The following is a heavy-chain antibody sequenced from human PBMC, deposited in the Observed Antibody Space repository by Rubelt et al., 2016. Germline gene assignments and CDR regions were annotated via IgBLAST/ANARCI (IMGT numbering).Heavy chain of an antibody. CDR3: ARILLPDYYDSSGGMDV. CDR2: IDWDDDK. V-gene: IGHV2-70*15. CDR1: GFSLSTSGMC. J-gene: IGHJ6*02. D-gene: IGHD3-22*01. Sequence: QVTLRESGPALVKPTQTLTLTCTFSGFSLSTSGMCVSWIRQPPGKALEWLARIDWDDDKYYSTSLKTRLTNSKDTSKNQVVLTRTNMDPVDTATYYCARILLPDYYDSSGGMDVWGQGTTVTVSS.